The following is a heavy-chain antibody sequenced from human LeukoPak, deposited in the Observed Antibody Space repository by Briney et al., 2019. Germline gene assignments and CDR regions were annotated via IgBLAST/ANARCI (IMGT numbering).Heavy chain of an antibody. CDR2: IYYSGST. Sequence: SETLSLTCTVSGGSISSSSYYWGWIRQPPGKGLEWIGSIYYSGSTYYNPSLKSRVTISVDTSKNQFPLKLSSVTAADTAVYYCARLEDASIAAHWGQGTLVTVSS. CDR1: GGSISSSSYY. V-gene: IGHV4-39*01. D-gene: IGHD6-6*01. CDR3: ARLEDASIAAH. J-gene: IGHJ4*02.